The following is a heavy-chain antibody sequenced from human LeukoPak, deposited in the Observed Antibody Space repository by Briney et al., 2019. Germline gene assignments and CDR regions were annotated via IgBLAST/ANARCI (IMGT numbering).Heavy chain of an antibody. J-gene: IGHJ4*02. D-gene: IGHD1-26*01. Sequence: GGSLRLSCAASGFTFSNYAMSWVRQAPGKGLEWVSAISGSGGSTYYADSVKGRFTISRDNSKNTLYLQMNSLRAEDTAVYYCARDKIVGATFFDYWGQGTLVTVSS. V-gene: IGHV3-23*01. CDR2: ISGSGGST. CDR1: GFTFSNYA. CDR3: ARDKIVGATFFDY.